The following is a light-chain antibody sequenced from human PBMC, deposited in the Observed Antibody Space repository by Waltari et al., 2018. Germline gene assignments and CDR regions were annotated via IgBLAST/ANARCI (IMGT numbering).Light chain of an antibody. Sequence: DIQMTQSPSSLSASVGDTVTITCRTSQIIDRSLNWYHQRPGNAPKLLIFAASTLQSGVSSRFSGSGSGTDFTLTISGLQPEDFATYFCQQSHRSPWTFGQGTQVDI. J-gene: IGKJ1*01. V-gene: IGKV1-39*01. CDR3: QQSHRSPWT. CDR1: QIIDRS. CDR2: AAS.